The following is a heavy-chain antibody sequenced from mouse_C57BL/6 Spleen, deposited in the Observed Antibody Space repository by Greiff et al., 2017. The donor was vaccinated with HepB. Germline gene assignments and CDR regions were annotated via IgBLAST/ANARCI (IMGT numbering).Heavy chain of an antibody. CDR2: IHPNSGST. D-gene: IGHD2-4*01. V-gene: IGHV1-64*01. CDR1: GYTFTSYW. J-gene: IGHJ4*01. CDR3: ARDDYDDAMDY. Sequence: QVQLQHPGAELVKPGASVKLSCKASGYTFTSYWMHWVKQRPGQGLEWIGMIHPNSGSTNYNEKFKSKATLTVDKSSSTAYMQLSSLTSEDSAVYYCARDDYDDAMDYWGQGTSVTVSS.